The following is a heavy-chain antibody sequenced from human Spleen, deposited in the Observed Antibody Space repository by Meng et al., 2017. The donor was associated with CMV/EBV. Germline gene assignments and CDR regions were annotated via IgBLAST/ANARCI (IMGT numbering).Heavy chain of an antibody. CDR1: GFTFNSYP. D-gene: IGHD3-22*01. CDR2: ISSGSTGI. Sequence: GGSLRLSCAASGFTFNSYPMSWVRQAPGKGLEWVSYISSGSTGIYYADSVKGRFTISRDNSKNTLYLQMNSLRAEDTAVYYCARDRDYYDSSGHYYFDYWGQGTLVTVSS. CDR3: ARDRDYYDSSGHYYFDY. V-gene: IGHV3-23*01. J-gene: IGHJ4*02.